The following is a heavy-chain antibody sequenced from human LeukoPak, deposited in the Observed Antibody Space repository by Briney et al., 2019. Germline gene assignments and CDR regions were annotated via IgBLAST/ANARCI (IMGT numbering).Heavy chain of an antibody. V-gene: IGHV4-59*12. Sequence: SETLSLTCTVSGGSISGYYWIWIRQPPGRGLEYIGYIYYSGSTYYNPSLKSRVTISVDTSKNQFSLKLSSVTAADTAVYYCARAHSSSWTYNWFDPWGQGTLVTVSS. CDR2: IYYSGST. CDR3: ARAHSSSWTYNWFDP. J-gene: IGHJ5*02. D-gene: IGHD6-13*01. CDR1: GGSISGYY.